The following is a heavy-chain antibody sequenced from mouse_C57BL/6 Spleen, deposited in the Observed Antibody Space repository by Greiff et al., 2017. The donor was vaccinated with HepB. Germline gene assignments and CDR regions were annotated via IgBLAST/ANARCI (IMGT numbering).Heavy chain of an antibody. D-gene: IGHD2-4*01. J-gene: IGHJ3*01. CDR1: GYAFSSSW. CDR2: IYPGDGDT. CDR3: AKPYDDDGGWFAY. Sequence: VQLQQSGPELVKPGASVKISCKASGYAFSSSWMNWVKQRPGKGLEWIGRIYPGDGDTNYNGKFKGKATLTADKSSSTAYMQLSSLTSEDSAVYFCAKPYDDDGGWFAYWGQGTLVTVSA. V-gene: IGHV1-82*01.